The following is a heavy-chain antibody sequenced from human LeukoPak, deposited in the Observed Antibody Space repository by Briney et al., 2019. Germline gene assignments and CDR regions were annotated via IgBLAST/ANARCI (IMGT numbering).Heavy chain of an antibody. J-gene: IGHJ6*02. CDR3: ARHFSTYSYGLDV. D-gene: IGHD3-3*02. Sequence: PGGSLRLSCAASGFTFSNFWMSWVRQAPGKGLEWAANINPDGSAKYYVDSVKGRFTISRDNAENSLYLQMNSLRPEDTAVYYCARHFSTYSYGLDVWGQGTTVTVSS. CDR1: GFTFSNFW. CDR2: INPDGSAK. V-gene: IGHV3-7*01.